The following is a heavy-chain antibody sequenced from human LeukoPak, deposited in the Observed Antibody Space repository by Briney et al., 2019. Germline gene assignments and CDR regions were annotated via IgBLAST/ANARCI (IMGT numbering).Heavy chain of an antibody. Sequence: SETLSLTCSVSGPSVTSGGFYWGWLRQPPGKGLQWLATVYYTGSTYYNPSLMSRVTISIDTSKNQFSLSLRSLIAADTAVYYCARHSGSGSLTRPFDPWGQGTLVTVSS. CDR2: VYYTGST. CDR3: ARHSGSGSLTRPFDP. J-gene: IGHJ5*02. CDR1: GPSVTSGGFY. V-gene: IGHV4-39*01. D-gene: IGHD3-10*01.